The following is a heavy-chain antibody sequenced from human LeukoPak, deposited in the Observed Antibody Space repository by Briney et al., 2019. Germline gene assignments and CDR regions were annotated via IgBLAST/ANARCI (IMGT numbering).Heavy chain of an antibody. Sequence: GGSLRLSCAASEFTFSTYAMTWVRQAPGKGLEWVSTISDGGGLTYYADSVEGRFTISRDNSKSTLYLQMNSLRGEDTALYYCARGGDYDAFGIWGQGTMVTVSS. J-gene: IGHJ3*02. CDR1: EFTFSTYA. CDR3: ARGGDYDAFGI. CDR2: ISDGGGLT. V-gene: IGHV3-23*01. D-gene: IGHD4-11*01.